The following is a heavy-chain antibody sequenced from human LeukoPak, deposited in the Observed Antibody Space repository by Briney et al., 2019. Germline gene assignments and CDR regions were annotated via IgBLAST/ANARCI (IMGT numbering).Heavy chain of an antibody. CDR2: IKQDGSEK. D-gene: IGHD6-6*01. Sequence: GGSLRLSCAASRFTFSSSWMSWVRQAPGKGLECVANIKQDGSEKNYVDSVKGRFTISRDNAKNSLYLQMNSLRAEDTAVYYCTPYSSSSGSLQHRGQGTLVTVSS. CDR1: RFTFSSSW. V-gene: IGHV3-7*01. CDR3: TPYSSSSGSLQH. J-gene: IGHJ1*01.